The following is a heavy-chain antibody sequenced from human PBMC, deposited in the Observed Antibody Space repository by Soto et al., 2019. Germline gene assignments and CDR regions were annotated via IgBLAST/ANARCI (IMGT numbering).Heavy chain of an antibody. Sequence: SETLSLTCTVSGGSISTYYWTWIRQPPGEGLEWIGYVHDSGKTNYNPSLKSRVTTSLDTSKNQFSLKQSSVTAADTAVYYCAGVGLAAAGTTFDHWDQGALVTVSS. CDR2: VHDSGKT. D-gene: IGHD6-13*01. J-gene: IGHJ4*02. CDR1: GGSISTYY. V-gene: IGHV4-59*01. CDR3: AGVGLAAAGTTFDH.